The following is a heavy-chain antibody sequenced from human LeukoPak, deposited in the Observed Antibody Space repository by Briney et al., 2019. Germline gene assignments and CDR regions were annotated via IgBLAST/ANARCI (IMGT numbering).Heavy chain of an antibody. J-gene: IGHJ1*01. CDR3: ATLLHYDSSGYRYFQH. Sequence: ASAKVSCKVSGYTLTELSMHWVRQAPGKGLEWMGGFDPEDGETIYAQKFQGRVTMTEDTSTDTAYMELSSLRSEDTAVYYCATLLHYDSSGYRYFQHWGQGTLVTVSS. V-gene: IGHV1-24*01. CDR2: FDPEDGET. CDR1: GYTLTELS. D-gene: IGHD3-22*01.